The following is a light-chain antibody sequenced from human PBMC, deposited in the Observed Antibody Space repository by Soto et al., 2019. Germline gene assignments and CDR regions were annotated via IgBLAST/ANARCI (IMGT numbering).Light chain of an antibody. CDR1: SSDIGSNS. J-gene: IGLJ1*01. V-gene: IGLV1-47*01. CDR2: RNN. Sequence: QSVLTQPPSASGTPGQRVTISCSGSSSDIGSNSVYWYQQLPGTAPKLLIYRNNQRPSGVPDRFSGSKSGTSASLAISGLRSEDEADYYCASWDDSLSGDVFGTGTKLTVL. CDR3: ASWDDSLSGDV.